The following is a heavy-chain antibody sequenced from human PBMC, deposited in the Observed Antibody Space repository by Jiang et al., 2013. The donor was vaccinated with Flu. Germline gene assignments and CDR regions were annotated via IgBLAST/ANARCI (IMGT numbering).Heavy chain of an antibody. CDR2: IYDRETT. D-gene: IGHD5-24*01. Sequence: QLQLQDRGPGLVKPSETLSLACIVSGGSITSGDYYWAWIRQPPGKGLEWIATIYDRETTYYNPSLKSRVTISVDTSRNQVSLKLASVTAADTSVYYCARHFGDGYFTPADFDSWGRGTLVTVSS. J-gene: IGHJ4*02. V-gene: IGHV4-39*01. CDR1: GGSITSGDYY. CDR3: ARHFGDGYFTPADFDS.